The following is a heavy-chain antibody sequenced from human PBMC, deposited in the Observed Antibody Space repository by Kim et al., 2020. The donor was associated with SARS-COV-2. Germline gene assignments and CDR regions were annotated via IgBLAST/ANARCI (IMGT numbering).Heavy chain of an antibody. CDR1: GFAFNIYA. Sequence: GGSLRLSCAASGFAFNIYAMHWVRQAPGKGLEWVAAIRSEGSNIHDADSVKGRFTISRDNSKKTLYLQMNNLRAEDTAVYYCGKTQERGTYEHSYDWGKG. CDR3: GKTQERGTYEHSYD. V-gene: IGHV3-30*18. J-gene: IGHJ1*01. D-gene: IGHD3-16*01. CDR2: IRSEGSNI.